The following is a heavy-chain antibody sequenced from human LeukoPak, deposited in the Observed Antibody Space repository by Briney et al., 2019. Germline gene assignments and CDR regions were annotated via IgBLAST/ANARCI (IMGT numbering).Heavy chain of an antibody. Sequence: GGSLRLSCAAAGLTFSSYEMYWVRQAPGEGLEWVSYISGSGETIYYADSVKGRFTISRDNANKSLYLRMSSLRVEDTAIYYCIPPAAGLRRTISTEYFQHWGQGALVTVSS. V-gene: IGHV3-48*03. CDR3: IPPAAGLRRTISTEYFQH. CDR2: ISGSGETI. D-gene: IGHD6-13*01. J-gene: IGHJ1*01. CDR1: GLTFSSYE.